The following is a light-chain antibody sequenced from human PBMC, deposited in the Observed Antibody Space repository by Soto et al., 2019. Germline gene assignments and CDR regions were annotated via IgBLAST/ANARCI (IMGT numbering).Light chain of an antibody. V-gene: IGKV1-17*01. CDR1: QGIGNS. CDR3: LQHYDYSWT. Sequence: IPMTPSPPSLSFSVGDRVTMTSRASQGIGNSLGWYQQKPGKAPKRLIYAASSLQSGVPSRFSGSGSGTEFTLTISCLKAEDVATYYGLQHYDYSWTFGQGTKVDIK. J-gene: IGKJ1*01. CDR2: AAS.